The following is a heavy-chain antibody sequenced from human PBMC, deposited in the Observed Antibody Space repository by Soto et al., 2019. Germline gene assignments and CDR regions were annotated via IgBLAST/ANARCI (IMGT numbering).Heavy chain of an antibody. CDR3: SGGGGDAF. Sequence: EVHLVESGGGLVQTGGSLRLSCAISESTVRSDWMNWVRQAPGKGLEWVAHTNQDGSEKYYVDSVKGRFTIFRDNAKNSLYLQMNSLKVGDTAMYYCSGGGGDAFWGQGTLVTVSS. J-gene: IGHJ4*02. CDR2: TNQDGSEK. CDR1: ESTVRSDW. D-gene: IGHD3-16*01. V-gene: IGHV3-7*04.